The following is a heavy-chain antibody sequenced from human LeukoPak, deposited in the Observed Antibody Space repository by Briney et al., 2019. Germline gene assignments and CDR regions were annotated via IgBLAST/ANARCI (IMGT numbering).Heavy chain of an antibody. Sequence: SETLSLTCTVSGGSISSTYYFWGWIRQPPGKGLEWIGSIYYSGDTHYNPSLKSRVTISVDTSKNQFSLKLSSVTAADTALFYCARQLRYNYGMDVWGQGTTVTVSS. CDR2: IYYSGDT. CDR1: GGSISSTYYF. CDR3: ARQLRYNYGMDV. V-gene: IGHV4-39*01. J-gene: IGHJ6*02. D-gene: IGHD3-9*01.